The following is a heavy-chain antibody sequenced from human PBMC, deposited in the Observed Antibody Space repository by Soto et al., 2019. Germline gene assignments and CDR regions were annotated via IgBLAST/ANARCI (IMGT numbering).Heavy chain of an antibody. Sequence: PGGSLRLSCAASGFTFSNYGMHWVRQAPGKGLEWVAITWYDGSNKYYADSVKGRFTVFRDNSKNTHYLQMTSLTVEDTAIYYCATLKGGSGSYLEKEYNRNGIDVWGQGTTVTVS. J-gene: IGHJ6*02. D-gene: IGHD3-10*01. V-gene: IGHV3-33*03. CDR1: GFTFSNYG. CDR3: ATLKGGSGSYLEKEYNRNGIDV. CDR2: TWYDGSNK.